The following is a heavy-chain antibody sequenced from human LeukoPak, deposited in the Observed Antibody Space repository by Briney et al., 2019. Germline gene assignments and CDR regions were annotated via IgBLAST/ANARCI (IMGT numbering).Heavy chain of an antibody. D-gene: IGHD3-22*01. J-gene: IGHJ4*02. CDR1: GFTFSTYA. V-gene: IGHV3-23*01. CDR3: WKDKPMILVGNCPYDFDY. Sequence: GGSLRLSCAASGFTFSTYAMSWVRQAPGKGLEWVSAISSSGGLTYYADSVKGRFTISRDNSRNTLYLQLNSLRAEDTAIYYCWKDKPMILVGNCPYDFDYWGQGTLVTVSS. CDR2: ISSSGGLT.